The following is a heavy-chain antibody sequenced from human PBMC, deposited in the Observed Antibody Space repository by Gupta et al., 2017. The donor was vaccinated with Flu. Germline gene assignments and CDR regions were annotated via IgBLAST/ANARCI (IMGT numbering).Heavy chain of an antibody. CDR1: GFNFQSYG. J-gene: IGHJ4*02. CDR3: AKAIVVVSPTPYGFDF. CDR2: ISYDGSNK. V-gene: IGHV3-30*18. D-gene: IGHD2-21*01. Sequence: QVQLVESGGGVVQPGRSLRLSCAASGFNFQSYGLHWVRQAPGKGLEWVATISYDGSNKYYADSVEGRFSTSRDGFKNTLFLQMNSLTAEDTAVYYCAKAIVVVSPTPYGFDFWGQGTLVTVSS.